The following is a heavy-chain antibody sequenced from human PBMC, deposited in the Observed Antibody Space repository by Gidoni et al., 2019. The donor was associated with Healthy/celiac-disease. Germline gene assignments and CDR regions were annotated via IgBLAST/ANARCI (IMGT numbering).Heavy chain of an antibody. CDR1: GGSFSGYY. CDR2: INHSGST. V-gene: IGHV4-34*01. J-gene: IGHJ5*02. D-gene: IGHD4-17*01. Sequence: QVQLQQWGAGLLTPSETLSLTCAVYGGSFSGYYWSWIRQPPGKGLEWIGEINHSGSTNYNPSLKSRVTISVDTSKNQFSLKLSSVTAADTAVYYCARARMTTVTTRWFDPWGQGTLVTVSS. CDR3: ARARMTTVTTRWFDP.